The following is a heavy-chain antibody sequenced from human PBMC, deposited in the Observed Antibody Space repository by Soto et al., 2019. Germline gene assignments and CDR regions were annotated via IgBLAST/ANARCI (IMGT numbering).Heavy chain of an antibody. Sequence: QLQLQESGPGLVKPSETLSLTCTVSGGSISSSSYYWGWIRQPPGKGLEWIGSIYYSGSTYYNPSLKSRVTISVDTSKNQFSLKLSSVTAADTAVYYCARHQYCSGGSCYSYWFDPWGQGTLVTDSS. D-gene: IGHD2-15*01. CDR1: GGSISSSSYY. CDR2: IYYSGST. V-gene: IGHV4-39*01. J-gene: IGHJ5*02. CDR3: ARHQYCSGGSCYSYWFDP.